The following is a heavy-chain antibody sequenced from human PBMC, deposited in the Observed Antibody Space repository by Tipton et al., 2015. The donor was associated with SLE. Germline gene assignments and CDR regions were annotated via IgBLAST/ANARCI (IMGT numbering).Heavy chain of an antibody. D-gene: IGHD2-21*02. CDR3: ARVGGDLDAFDI. CDR2: ISYDGSNK. Sequence: SLRLSCAASGFTFSSYAMHWVRQAPGKGLEWVAVISYDGSNKYYADSVKGRFTISRDNSKNTLYLQMNSLRAEDTAVYYCARVGGDLDAFDIWGQRTMVTVSS. J-gene: IGHJ3*02. CDR1: GFTFSSYA. V-gene: IGHV3-30-3*01.